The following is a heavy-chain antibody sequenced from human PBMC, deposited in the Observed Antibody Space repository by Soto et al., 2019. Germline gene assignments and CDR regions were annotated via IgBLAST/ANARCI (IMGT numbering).Heavy chain of an antibody. Sequence: SETLSLTCTVSGGSISSGGYYWSWIRQHPGKGLEWIGYIYYSGSTYYNPSLKSRVTISVDTSKNQFSLKLSSVTAADTAVYYCARAPKDMSGYYYDIDYWGQGTLVTVSS. J-gene: IGHJ4*02. V-gene: IGHV4-31*03. CDR2: IYYSGST. CDR3: ARAPKDMSGYYYDIDY. D-gene: IGHD3-22*01. CDR1: GGSISSGGYY.